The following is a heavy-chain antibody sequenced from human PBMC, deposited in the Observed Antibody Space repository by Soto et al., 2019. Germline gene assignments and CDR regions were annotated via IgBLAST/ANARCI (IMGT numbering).Heavy chain of an antibody. D-gene: IGHD2-2*01. V-gene: IGHV4-34*01. Sequence: SETLSLTCAVYGGSFSGYYWSWIRQPPGKGLEWIGEINHSGSTNYNPSLKSRVTISVDTSKNQFSLKLSSVTAAETAVYYCARVKSGIVVVPAARYYYYMDVWGKGTTVTVSS. CDR1: GGSFSGYY. J-gene: IGHJ6*03. CDR3: ARVKSGIVVVPAARYYYYMDV. CDR2: INHSGST.